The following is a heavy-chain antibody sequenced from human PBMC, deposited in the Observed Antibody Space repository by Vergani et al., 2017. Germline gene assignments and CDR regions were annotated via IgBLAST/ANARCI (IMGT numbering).Heavy chain of an antibody. CDR1: GFPLSNAW. CDR2: VGFDGSDT. J-gene: IGHJ4*02. CDR3: ARDGAGTIDFDY. V-gene: IGHV3-74*01. D-gene: IGHD1-26*01. Sequence: DVDLVESGGGFVQPGGSRRLSCAASGFPLSNAWIHWGRQGPGKGLEWVSRVGFDGSDTVYADSVKGRFTISKDSAMNTVHLQMTNVRAEDTAVYFCARDGAGTIDFDYWGPGILVTVSS.